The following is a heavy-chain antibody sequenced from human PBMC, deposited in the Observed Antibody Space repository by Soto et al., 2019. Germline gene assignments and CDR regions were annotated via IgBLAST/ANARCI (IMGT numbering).Heavy chain of an antibody. CDR2: VWKDGSNR. CDR1: GITFSDYG. CDR3: AKVPRGSNFGYYNF. J-gene: IGHJ4*02. D-gene: IGHD5-18*01. V-gene: IGHV3-30*02. Sequence: HPGGSLRLSCAASGITFSDYGMHWVRQAPGKGLEWVAGVWKDGSNRYYVDSVKGRFTISRDNSKNTLYLQMNSLRDEDTAVYYCAKVPRGSNFGYYNFWGQGTLVTGSS.